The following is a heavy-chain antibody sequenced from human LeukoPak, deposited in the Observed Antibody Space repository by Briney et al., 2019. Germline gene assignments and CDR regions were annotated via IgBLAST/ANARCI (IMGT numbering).Heavy chain of an antibody. CDR3: AAGTSWANFDY. V-gene: IGHV3-23*01. Sequence: GGSQRLSCAASGFTFSSYGMSWVRQAPGKGLEWVSAISGSGGSTYYADSVKGRFTISRDNSKNTLYLQMNSLRAEDTAVYYCAAGTSWANFDYWGQGTLVTVSS. D-gene: IGHD2-2*01. J-gene: IGHJ4*02. CDR1: GFTFSSYG. CDR2: ISGSGGST.